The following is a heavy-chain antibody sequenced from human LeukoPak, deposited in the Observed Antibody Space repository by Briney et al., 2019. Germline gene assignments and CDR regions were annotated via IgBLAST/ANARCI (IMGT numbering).Heavy chain of an antibody. CDR3: ARGGGYASPIGY. D-gene: IGHD5-12*01. CDR2: IYHSGST. CDR1: GFTFSSYA. J-gene: IGHJ4*02. V-gene: IGHV4-59*01. Sequence: GSLRLSCAASGFTFSSYAMSWVRQAPGKGLEWIGYIYHSGSTNYNPSLKSRVTISVDTSKNQFSLKLSSVTAADTAVYYCARGGGYASPIGYWGQGALVTVSS.